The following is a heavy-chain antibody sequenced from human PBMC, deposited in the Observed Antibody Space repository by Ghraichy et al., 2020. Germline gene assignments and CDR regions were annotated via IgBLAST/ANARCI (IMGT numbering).Heavy chain of an antibody. CDR1: GGSFSGYY. V-gene: IGHV4-34*01. D-gene: IGHD6-6*01. Sequence: SQTLSLTCAVYGGSFSGYYWSWIRQPPGKGLEWIGEINHSGSTNYNPSLKSRVTISVDTSKNQFSLKLSSVTAADTAVHYCARPRMEYSSSSPAEYFQHWGQGTLVTVSS. CDR3: ARPRMEYSSSSPAEYFQH. CDR2: INHSGST. J-gene: IGHJ1*01.